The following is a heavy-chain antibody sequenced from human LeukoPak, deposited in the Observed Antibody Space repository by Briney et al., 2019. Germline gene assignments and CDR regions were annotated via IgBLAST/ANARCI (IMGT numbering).Heavy chain of an antibody. D-gene: IGHD6-19*01. CDR3: ASGSGSSHYYYYYGMDV. CDR1: GYTFTSYA. J-gene: IGHJ6*02. Sequence: ASVKVSCKASGYTFTSYAMHWVRQAPGQRLEWMGWINAGNGNTKYSQKFQGRVTITRDTSASTAYMELSSLRSEDTAVYYCASGSGSSHYYYYYGMDVWGQGTTVTVSS. CDR2: INAGNGNT. V-gene: IGHV1-3*01.